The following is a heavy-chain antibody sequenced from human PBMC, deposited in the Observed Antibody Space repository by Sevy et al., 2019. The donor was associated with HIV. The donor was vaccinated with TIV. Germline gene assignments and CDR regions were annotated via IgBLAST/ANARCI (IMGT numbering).Heavy chain of an antibody. J-gene: IGHJ4*02. CDR2: IYHSGTT. CDR1: GGSVSSGSNY. CDR3: VRDRAFKMPPDY. V-gene: IGHV4-61*01. Sequence: SETLSLTCTVSGGSVSSGSNYWTWIRQPPGKGLEWIGFIYHSGTTEYNTSLNSRVNIALDTSKNQFSPKLSSVTAADTAVYFCVRDRAFKMPPDYWGQGTLVTVSS. D-gene: IGHD3-3*02.